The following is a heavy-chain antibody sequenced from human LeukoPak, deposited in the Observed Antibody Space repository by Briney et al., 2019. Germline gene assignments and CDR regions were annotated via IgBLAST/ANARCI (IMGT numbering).Heavy chain of an antibody. CDR3: ARDSNYDFWSGPSYYFDY. D-gene: IGHD3-3*01. CDR2: IKQDGSEK. J-gene: IGHJ4*02. V-gene: IGHV3-7*01. CDR1: GFTFSSYW. Sequence: GGSLRLSCAASGFTFSSYWMSWVRQALGKGLEWVANIKQDGSEKYYVDSVKGRFTISRDNAKNSLYLQMNSLRAEDTAVYYCARDSNYDFWSGPSYYFDYWGQGTLVTVS.